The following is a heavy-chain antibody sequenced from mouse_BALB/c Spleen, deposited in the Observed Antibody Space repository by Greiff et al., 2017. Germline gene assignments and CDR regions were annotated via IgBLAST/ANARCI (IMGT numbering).Heavy chain of an antibody. CDR3: ARDRMITTGGYYAMDY. CDR2: IWAGGST. J-gene: IGHJ4*01. CDR1: GFSLTSYG. V-gene: IGHV2-9*02. Sequence: QVQLKQSGPGLVAPSQSLSITCTVSGFSLTSYGVHWVRQPPGKGLEWLGVIWAGGSTNYNSALMSRLSISKDNSKSQVFLKMNSLQTDDTAMYYCARDRMITTGGYYAMDYWGQGTSVTVSS. D-gene: IGHD2-4*01.